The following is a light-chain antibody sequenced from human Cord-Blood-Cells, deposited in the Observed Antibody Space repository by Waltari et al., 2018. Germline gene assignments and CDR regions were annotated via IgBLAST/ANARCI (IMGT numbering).Light chain of an antibody. J-gene: IGKJ4*01. V-gene: IGKV3-11*01. Sequence: EIVLTQSPATLSLSPGDSAPFSCRASPGVSSYLAWYQQKPGQAPRLLIYDASTMSTGIPARFSGSGSGTDFTLTINSLEPEDFAVYYCQQRSSWPLTFGGGTKVEIK. CDR1: PGVSSY. CDR2: DAS. CDR3: QQRSSWPLT.